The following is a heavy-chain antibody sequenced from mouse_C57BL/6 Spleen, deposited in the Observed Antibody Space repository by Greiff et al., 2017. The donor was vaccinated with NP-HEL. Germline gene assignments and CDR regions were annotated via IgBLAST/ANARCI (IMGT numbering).Heavy chain of an antibody. CDR3: TRQALLRYPYYFDY. V-gene: IGHV1-15*01. J-gene: IGHJ2*01. D-gene: IGHD1-1*01. Sequence: QVQLQQSGAELVRPGASVTLSCKASGYTFTDYEMHWVKQTPVHGLEWIGAIDPETGGTAYNQKFKGKAILTADKSSSTAYLELRSLTSEDSAVYYCTRQALLRYPYYFDYWGQGTTLTVSS. CDR1: GYTFTDYE. CDR2: IDPETGGT.